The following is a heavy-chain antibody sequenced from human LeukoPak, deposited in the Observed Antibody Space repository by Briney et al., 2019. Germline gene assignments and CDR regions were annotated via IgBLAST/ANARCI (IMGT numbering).Heavy chain of an antibody. CDR2: IYPGDSDT. CDR1: GYSFTSYW. Sequence: GESLKISCKGSGYSFTSYWIGWVRQMPGKGLEWMGIIYPGDSDTRYSPSFQGQVTISADKSISTAYLQWSSLKASDTAMYYCARVQAYCSSTSCYSYYYYGMDVWGQGTTVTVSS. V-gene: IGHV5-51*01. CDR3: ARVQAYCSSTSCYSYYYYGMDV. J-gene: IGHJ6*02. D-gene: IGHD2-2*02.